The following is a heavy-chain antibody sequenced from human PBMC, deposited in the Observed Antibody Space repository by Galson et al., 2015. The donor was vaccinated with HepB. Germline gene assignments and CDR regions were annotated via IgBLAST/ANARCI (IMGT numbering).Heavy chain of an antibody. Sequence: SLRLSCAASGFTFSNYWMSWVRQAPGKGLEWVANIAEDGSDKYYVDSVKDRFSISRDNGKSSLFLQMNSLRAEDTAVYYCARHKVNTAAREYWGQGTLVTVSS. CDR3: ARHKVNTAAREY. CDR2: IAEDGSDK. CDR1: GFTFSNYW. J-gene: IGHJ4*02. D-gene: IGHD5-18*01. V-gene: IGHV3-7*01.